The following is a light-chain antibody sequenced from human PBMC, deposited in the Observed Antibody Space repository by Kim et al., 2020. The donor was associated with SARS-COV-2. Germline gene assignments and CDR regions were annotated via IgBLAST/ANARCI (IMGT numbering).Light chain of an antibody. CDR2: DAS. CDR3: QQYGGATWT. J-gene: IGKJ1*01. CDR1: QSINTRF. Sequence: FVLTQSPGTLSLSPGERATLSCRASQSINTRFLAWYQQRPGQAPRLLIYDASSRATGVADRFSGSGSGTDFTLTISRLEPEDFAVYYCQQYGGATWTSGPGPTLDIK. V-gene: IGKV3-20*01.